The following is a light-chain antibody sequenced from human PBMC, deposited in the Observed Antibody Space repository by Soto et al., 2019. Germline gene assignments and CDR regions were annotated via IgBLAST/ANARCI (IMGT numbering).Light chain of an antibody. CDR1: RSSSSY. Sequence: VFTPSPATPSLSPGDSATLFFRALRSSSSYLAWYQQKPGHAPSLLIDDASTRPTDIPARFSGSGSGTDFTLTISSLEPEDFAVYYCQQRSNWPITFGEGTRLEIK. J-gene: IGKJ5*01. CDR2: DAS. CDR3: QQRSNWPIT. V-gene: IGKV3-11*01.